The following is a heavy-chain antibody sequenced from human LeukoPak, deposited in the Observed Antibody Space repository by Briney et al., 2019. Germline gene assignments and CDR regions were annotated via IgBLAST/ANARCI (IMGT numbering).Heavy chain of an antibody. J-gene: IGHJ3*02. Sequence: PSETLSLTCTVSGGSISNYYWSWIRQPPGKGLEWIGHIYYSGSTNYNPSLKSRVTISVDKSKNQFSLRLTSVTAADTAMYYCAVALGAFDIWGQGTIVTVSS. CDR3: AVALGAFDI. V-gene: IGHV4-59*08. CDR2: IYYSGST. D-gene: IGHD1-26*01. CDR1: GGSISNYY.